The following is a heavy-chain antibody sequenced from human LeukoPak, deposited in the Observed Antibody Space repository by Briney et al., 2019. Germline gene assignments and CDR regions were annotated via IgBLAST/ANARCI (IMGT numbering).Heavy chain of an antibody. V-gene: IGHV3-20*04. D-gene: IGHD3-3*01. CDR2: INWNGGST. CDR3: ARGIGYDTKAYFDY. J-gene: IGHJ4*02. CDR1: GFTFDDYG. Sequence: GGSLRLSCAASGFTFDDYGMSWVRQAPGKGLEWVSGINWNGGSTGYADSMKGRFTISRDNAKNSLYLQMNSLRAEDTALYYCARGIGYDTKAYFDYWGQGTLVTVSS.